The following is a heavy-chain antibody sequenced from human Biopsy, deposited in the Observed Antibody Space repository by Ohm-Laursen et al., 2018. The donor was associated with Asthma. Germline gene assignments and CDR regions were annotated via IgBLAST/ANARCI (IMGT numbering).Heavy chain of an antibody. V-gene: IGHV3-48*02. D-gene: IGHD5-18*01. J-gene: IGHJ4*02. Sequence: GSLRLSCAASGFTFGDYWMNWVRQAPGKGLEWVSYISSSSSTIYYADSVKGRFTISRDNAKNSLYLQMNSLRDEDTAVYYCARFKRGYSYGYAGVFDHWGQGTLVTVSS. CDR3: ARFKRGYSYGYAGVFDH. CDR1: GFTFGDYW. CDR2: ISSSSSTI.